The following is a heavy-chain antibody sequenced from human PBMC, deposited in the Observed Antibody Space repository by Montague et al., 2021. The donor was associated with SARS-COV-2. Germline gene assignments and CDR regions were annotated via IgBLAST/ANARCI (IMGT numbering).Heavy chain of an antibody. D-gene: IGHD3-22*01. V-gene: IGHV4-61*02. Sequence: TLSLTCTVFDDSISSGTYYWSWIRQPAGKGLEWIGRIYTSGGTNYNPSLKSRVAISVDTSKNQFSLKLSSVTAADTAVYYCARGRGGYYDSSGYYRTGGAFDIWGQGTMVTVSS. J-gene: IGHJ3*02. CDR1: DDSISSGTYY. CDR3: ARGRGGYYDSSGYYRTGGAFDI. CDR2: IYTSGGT.